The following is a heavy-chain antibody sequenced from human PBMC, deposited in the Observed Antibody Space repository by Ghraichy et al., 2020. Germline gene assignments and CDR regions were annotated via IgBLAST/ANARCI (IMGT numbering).Heavy chain of an antibody. Sequence: SCGGSGFTFSSYSMDWVRQAPGKRPEWVSFIGSGGSPIYYADSVRGRFTISRDDGKNSLYLRMNSLRADDTAVYYCARGWRENSFDMWGQGTMVTVSS. V-gene: IGHV3-48*01. D-gene: IGHD2/OR15-2a*01. CDR3: ARGWRENSFDM. CDR1: GFTFSSYS. CDR2: IGSGGSPI. J-gene: IGHJ3*02.